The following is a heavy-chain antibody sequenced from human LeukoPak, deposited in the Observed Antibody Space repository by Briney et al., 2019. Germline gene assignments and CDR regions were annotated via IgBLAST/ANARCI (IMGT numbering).Heavy chain of an antibody. J-gene: IGHJ3*02. CDR3: ARTCSSTSCHRTYAFDI. V-gene: IGHV4-4*07. Sequence: KSSETLSLTCTVSGGSISSYYWSWIRQPAGKGLEWIGRIYTSGSTNYNPSLKSRVTISVDTSKNQFSLKLSSVTAADTAVYYCARTCSSTSCHRTYAFDIWGQGTMVTVSS. D-gene: IGHD2-2*01. CDR2: IYTSGST. CDR1: GGSISSYY.